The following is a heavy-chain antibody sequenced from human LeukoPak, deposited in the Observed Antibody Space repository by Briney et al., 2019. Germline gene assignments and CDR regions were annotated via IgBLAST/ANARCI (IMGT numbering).Heavy chain of an antibody. D-gene: IGHD6-13*01. J-gene: IGHJ4*02. Sequence: NPSETLSLTCTVSGGSISSYYWSWIRQPPGKGLEWIGYIYYSGSTNYNPSLKSRVTISVDTSKNQFSLKLSSVPAADTAVYYCARHLSTIAAAEYWGQGTLVTVSS. CDR3: ARHLSTIAAAEY. CDR1: GGSISSYY. V-gene: IGHV4-59*08. CDR2: IYYSGST.